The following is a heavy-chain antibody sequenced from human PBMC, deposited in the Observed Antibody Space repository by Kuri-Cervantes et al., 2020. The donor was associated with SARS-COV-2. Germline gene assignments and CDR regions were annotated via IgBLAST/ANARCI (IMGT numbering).Heavy chain of an antibody. CDR3: ARDVGYGGTSELDITYFDY. Sequence: SVKVSCKASGATFSTYGFSWVRQAPGQGLEWMGGIIPFSGTPNYAQKFEGRVTITADESTSTAYMEMSSLRFEDTAVYFCARDVGYGGTSELDITYFDYWGQGTLVTVSS. D-gene: IGHD4-23*01. CDR1: GATFSTYG. V-gene: IGHV1-69*13. CDR2: IIPFSGTP. J-gene: IGHJ4*02.